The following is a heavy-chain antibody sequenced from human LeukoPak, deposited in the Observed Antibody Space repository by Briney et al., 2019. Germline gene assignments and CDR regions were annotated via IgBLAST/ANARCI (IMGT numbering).Heavy chain of an antibody. CDR2: ISGGGGRT. CDR1: GFTFSSYW. J-gene: IGHJ4*02. CDR3: AKAYYYDSSGYWTFDY. D-gene: IGHD3-22*01. V-gene: IGHV3-23*01. Sequence: GGSLRLSCAASGFTFSSYWMNWARQAPGKGLEWVSTISGGGGRTYYADSVKGRFTISRDNSKNTLYLQMNSLRAEDTAVYSCAKAYYYDSSGYWTFDYWGQGILVTVSS.